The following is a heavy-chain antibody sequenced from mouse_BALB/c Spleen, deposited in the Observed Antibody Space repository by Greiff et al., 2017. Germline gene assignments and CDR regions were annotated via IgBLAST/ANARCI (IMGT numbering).Heavy chain of an antibody. D-gene: IGHD1-1*01. CDR2: IWAGGST. CDR1: GFSLTSYG. CDR3: ARGSSYDYYAMDY. J-gene: IGHJ4*01. V-gene: IGHV2-9*02. Sequence: QVQLQQSGPGLVAPSQSLSITCTVSGFSLTSYGVHWVRQPPGKGLEWLGVIWAGGSTNYNSALMSRLSISKDNSKSQVFLKMNSLQTDDTAMYYCARGSSYDYYAMDYWGQGTSVTVSS.